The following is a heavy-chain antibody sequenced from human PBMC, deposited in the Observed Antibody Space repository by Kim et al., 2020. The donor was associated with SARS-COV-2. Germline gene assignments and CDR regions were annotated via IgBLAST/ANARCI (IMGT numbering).Heavy chain of an antibody. CDR2: INHSGST. CDR1: GGSFSGYY. CDR3: ARADYYGSGKMGYFQH. V-gene: IGHV4-34*01. Sequence: SETLSLTCAVYGGSFSGYYWSWIRQPPGKGLEWIGEINHSGSTNYNPSLKSRVTISVDTSKNQFSLKLSSVTAADTAVYYCARADYYGSGKMGYFQHWDQGTLVTVSS. D-gene: IGHD3-10*01. J-gene: IGHJ1*01.